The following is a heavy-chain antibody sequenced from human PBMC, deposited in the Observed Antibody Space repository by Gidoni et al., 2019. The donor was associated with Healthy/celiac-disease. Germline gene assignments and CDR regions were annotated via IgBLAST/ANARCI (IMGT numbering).Heavy chain of an antibody. CDR2: IIPIFGTA. Sequence: QVQLVQSGAEVKKPGSSVKVSCKASGGSFSSYAISWVRQAPGQGLEWMGGIIPIFGTANYAQKFQGRVTITADKSTSTAYMELSSLRSEDTAVYYCARVREWLRFTYYYMDVWGKGTTVTVSS. CDR3: ARVREWLRFTYYYMDV. J-gene: IGHJ6*03. CDR1: GGSFSSYA. V-gene: IGHV1-69*06. D-gene: IGHD5-12*01.